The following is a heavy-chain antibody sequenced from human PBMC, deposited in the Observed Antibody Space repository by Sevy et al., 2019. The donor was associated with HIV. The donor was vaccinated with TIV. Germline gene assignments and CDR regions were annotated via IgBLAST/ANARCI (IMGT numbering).Heavy chain of an antibody. J-gene: IGHJ4*01. Sequence: GGSLRLSCVTSGFTSKKFGMHWVRQAPGKGPEWVAIISYDESKKYYADSVKGRFTISRDISKNTLYLQMDRLTTEDTAVYYCATDLYYYEPKSFPDYWGHGTQVTVSS. D-gene: IGHD3-16*01. V-gene: IGHV3-30*03. CDR3: ATDLYYYEPKSFPDY. CDR2: ISYDESKK. CDR1: GFTSKKFG.